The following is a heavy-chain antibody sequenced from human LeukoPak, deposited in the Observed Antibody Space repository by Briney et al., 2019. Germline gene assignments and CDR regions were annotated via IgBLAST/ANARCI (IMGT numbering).Heavy chain of an antibody. V-gene: IGHV3-21*04. Sequence: GGSLRLSCAASGFTFSRYSMNWIRQAPGKGLEWVSSISSSTSYIYYADSVKGRFTISRDNSKNTLYLQMNSLRAEDTAVYYCARDPYSGSYFDYWGQGTLVTVSS. CDR3: ARDPYSGSYFDY. CDR1: GFTFSRYS. D-gene: IGHD1-26*01. CDR2: ISSSTSYI. J-gene: IGHJ4*02.